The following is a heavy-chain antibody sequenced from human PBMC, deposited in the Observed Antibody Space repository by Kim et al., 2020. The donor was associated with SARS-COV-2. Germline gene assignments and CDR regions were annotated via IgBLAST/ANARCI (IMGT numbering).Heavy chain of an antibody. V-gene: IGHV1-2*04. CDR2: INPNSGGT. J-gene: IGHJ6*01. Sequence: ASVKVSCKASGYTFTGYYVHWVRQAPGQGLEWMGWINPNSGGTNYAQKFQGWVTMTRDTSISTAYMELSSLRSDDTAVYYFASDMPTVAHGSGLYHAAYY. CDR1: GYTFTGYY. CDR3: ASDMPTVAHGSGLYHAAYY. D-gene: IGHD3-10*01.